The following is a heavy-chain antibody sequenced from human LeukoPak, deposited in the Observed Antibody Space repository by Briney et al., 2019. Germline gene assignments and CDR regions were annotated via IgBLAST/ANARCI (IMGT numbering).Heavy chain of an antibody. CDR1: GGSFSGYY. V-gene: IGHV4-34*01. CDR3: ARVSKQCY. Sequence: SETLSLTCAVYGGSFSGYYWSWIRQPPGKGLEWIGEINHSGSTNYNPSLKSRVTISVDTSKNQFSLKLSSVTAADTAVYYCARVSKQCYWGQGTLVTVSS. J-gene: IGHJ4*02. CDR2: INHSGST. D-gene: IGHD6-19*01.